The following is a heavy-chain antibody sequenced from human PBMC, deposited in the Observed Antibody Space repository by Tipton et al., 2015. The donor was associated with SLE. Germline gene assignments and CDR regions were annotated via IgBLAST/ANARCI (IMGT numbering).Heavy chain of an antibody. Sequence: TLSLTCTVSGGSISTYYWSWIRQPPKQGLEWIGWIYHTGSTDYNPSLKSRVTISVDTSKNQFSLRLSSVTAADTAVYYCARDYYGSRFDAFDIWGQGTMVTVSS. CDR3: ARDYYGSRFDAFDI. V-gene: IGHV4-59*01. D-gene: IGHD3-10*01. CDR2: IYHTGST. J-gene: IGHJ3*02. CDR1: GGSISTYY.